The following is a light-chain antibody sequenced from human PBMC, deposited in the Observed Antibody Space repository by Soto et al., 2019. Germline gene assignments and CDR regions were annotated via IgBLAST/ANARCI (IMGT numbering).Light chain of an antibody. Sequence: EIVMTQSPGTLSVSPGERATLSCRASQSVSSSLAWYQQKPGQAPRLLIYDASTRATGIPARFSGSGSGTQFTLTISSLRSEDFAVYYCQQYNNWPPFTFGPGTKVDIK. J-gene: IGKJ3*01. CDR2: DAS. V-gene: IGKV3-15*01. CDR3: QQYNNWPPFT. CDR1: QSVSSS.